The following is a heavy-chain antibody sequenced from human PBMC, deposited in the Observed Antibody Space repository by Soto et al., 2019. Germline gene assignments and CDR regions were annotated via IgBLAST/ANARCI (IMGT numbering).Heavy chain of an antibody. Sequence: PSQTLSLTCAVYGGSFSGYYWSWIRQPPGKGLGWIGEINHSGSTNYNPSFKSRVTISVXKXXXXFXLXLXXXTAAXPAVYYCETCQLGEYYYAMDIWGQGTTVTVSS. CDR2: INHSGST. CDR3: ETCQLGEYYYAMDI. J-gene: IGHJ6*02. CDR1: GGSFSGYY. D-gene: IGHD7-27*01. V-gene: IGHV4-34*01.